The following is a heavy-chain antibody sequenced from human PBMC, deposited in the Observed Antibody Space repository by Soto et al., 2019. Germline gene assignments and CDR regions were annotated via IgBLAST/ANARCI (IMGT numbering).Heavy chain of an antibody. CDR1: GGPFSSYA. CDR2: IIPVFGTA. V-gene: IGHV1-69*06. J-gene: IGHJ3*02. D-gene: IGHD3-22*01. CDR3: ARVGGVFTYYYDSSGYYTGAFDI. Sequence: SVKVSCKASGGPFSSYAISWVRQAPGQGLEWMGGIIPVFGTANYAQKFQGRVTITADKSTSTAYMELSSLRSEDTAVYYCARVGGVFTYYYDSSGYYTGAFDIWGQGTMVT.